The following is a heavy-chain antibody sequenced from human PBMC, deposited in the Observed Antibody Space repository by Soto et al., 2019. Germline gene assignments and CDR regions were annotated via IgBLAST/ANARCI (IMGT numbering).Heavy chain of an antibody. J-gene: IGHJ4*02. CDR2: IYYSGTT. Sequence: PSETLSLTCTVSGGSISGSSHFWGWIRQPPGKGLEWIGYIYYSGTTNYNPSLKSRVTMSIDTSKNQFSLKLTSVTAADTAIYYCARRYGGHDYWGQGTPVTVSS. V-gene: IGHV4-61*05. D-gene: IGHD3-16*01. CDR3: ARRYGGHDY. CDR1: GGSISGSSHF.